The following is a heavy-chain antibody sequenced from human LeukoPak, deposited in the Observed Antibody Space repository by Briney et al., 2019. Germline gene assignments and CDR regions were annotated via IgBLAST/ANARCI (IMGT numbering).Heavy chain of an antibody. V-gene: IGHV3-33*01. J-gene: IGHJ4*02. D-gene: IGHD4-17*01. CDR2: IWYDGSNK. CDR1: GFTFSSYG. Sequence: QAGGSLRLSCAASGFTFSSYGMHWVRQAPGKGLEWVAVIWYDGSNKYYADSVKGRFTISRDNAKNSLYLQMNSLRAEDTAVYYCARGGTTVIQPSYWGQGTLVTVSS. CDR3: ARGGTTVIQPSY.